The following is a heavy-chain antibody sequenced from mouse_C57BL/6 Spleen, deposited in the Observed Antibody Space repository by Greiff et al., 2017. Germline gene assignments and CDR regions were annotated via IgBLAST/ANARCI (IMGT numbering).Heavy chain of an antibody. V-gene: IGHV2-9-1*01. CDR1: GFSLTSYA. CDR3: ARNWDGSNWYFDV. D-gene: IGHD1-1*02. Sequence: VQLVESGPGLVAPSPSLSITCTVSGFSLTSYAISWVRQPPGQGLEWLGVIWTGGGTNYNSALKSSLSTSKDNSKSHVFLKMNRRQTDDTARYYCARNWDGSNWYFDVWGTGTTVTVSS. J-gene: IGHJ1*03. CDR2: IWTGGGT.